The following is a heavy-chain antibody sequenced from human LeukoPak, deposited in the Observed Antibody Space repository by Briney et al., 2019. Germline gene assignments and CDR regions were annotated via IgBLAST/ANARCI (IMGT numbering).Heavy chain of an antibody. CDR2: IYYGAYT. J-gene: IGHJ4*02. Sequence: SETLSLTCTVSGGSITSSLYFWGWIRQPPGKGLEWVGSIYYGAYTYYNPSLKSRLTISVDTSKNQVSLKLRSVTAADTALYFCAGGQTLDWLSNYFDSWGQGSLVIVSS. V-gene: IGHV4-39*01. CDR3: AGGQTLDWLSNYFDS. CDR1: GGSITSSLYF. D-gene: IGHD3-3*01.